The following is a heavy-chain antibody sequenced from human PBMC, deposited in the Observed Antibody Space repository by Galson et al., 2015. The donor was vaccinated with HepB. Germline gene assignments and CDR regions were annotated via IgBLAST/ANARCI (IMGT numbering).Heavy chain of an antibody. CDR1: GDSVSSHSAA. J-gene: IGHJ5*02. CDR3: ARFVGWFDP. CDR2: TYYRSKWYN. V-gene: IGHV6-1*01. Sequence: CAISGDSVSSHSAAWNWIRQSPSRGLEWLGRTYYRSKWYNDYAVSVKSRITINPDTSKNQFSLKLSSVTAADTAVYYCARFVGWFDPWGQGTLVTVSS. D-gene: IGHD2-21*01.